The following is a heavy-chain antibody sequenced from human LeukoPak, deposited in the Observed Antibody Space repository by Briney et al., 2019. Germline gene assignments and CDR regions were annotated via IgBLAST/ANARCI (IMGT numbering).Heavy chain of an antibody. V-gene: IGHV4-39*07. CDR2: IYYSGST. D-gene: IGHD3-10*01. Sequence: SETLSLTCTVSGGSINSSSYYWGWIRQPPGKGLEWIGSIYYSGSTYYNPSLKSRVTISIDTSKNQFSLKLSSVTAADTAVYYCARDSFYYDSGSYYITDYWGQGTLVTVSS. CDR1: GGSINSSSYY. J-gene: IGHJ4*02. CDR3: ARDSFYYDSGSYYITDY.